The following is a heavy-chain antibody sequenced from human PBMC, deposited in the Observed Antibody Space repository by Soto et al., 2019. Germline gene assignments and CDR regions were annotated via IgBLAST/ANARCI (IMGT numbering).Heavy chain of an antibody. D-gene: IGHD3-10*01. J-gene: IGHJ6*02. CDR3: ARAEYYYGSGSYQSYYYYYGMDV. CDR2: IYHSGST. Sequence: PSETLSLTCAVSGGSISSSNWWSWVRQPPGKGLEWIGEIYHSGSTNYNPSLKSRVTISVDKSKNQFSLKLSSVTAADTAVYYCARAEYYYGSGSYQSYYYYYGMDVWGQGTTVTVSS. V-gene: IGHV4-4*02. CDR1: GGSISSSNW.